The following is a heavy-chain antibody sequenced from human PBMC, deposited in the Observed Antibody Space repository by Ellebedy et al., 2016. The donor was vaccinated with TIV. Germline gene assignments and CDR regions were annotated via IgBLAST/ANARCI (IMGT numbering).Heavy chain of an antibody. V-gene: IGHV3-7*01. CDR1: TFSFRSYW. CDR3: ARDGSYGDYLYPMHAFEI. Sequence: GGSLRLSCAASTFSFRSYWMTWVRQPPGKGLEWVANINQDGSDKYYVDSVRGRFTISRDNAKNSLYLQMNSLRTEDTAVYYCARDGSYGDYLYPMHAFEIWGQGTMVTVSS. D-gene: IGHD4-17*01. CDR2: INQDGSDK. J-gene: IGHJ3*02.